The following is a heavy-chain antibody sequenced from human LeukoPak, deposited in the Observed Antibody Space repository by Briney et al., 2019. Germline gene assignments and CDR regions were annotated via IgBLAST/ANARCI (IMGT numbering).Heavy chain of an antibody. J-gene: IGHJ4*02. CDR1: GFTVSSNY. CDR2: IYSGGST. V-gene: IGHV3-53*01. Sequence: PGGSLRLSSAASGFTVSSNYMSWVRRAPGKGLEWVSVIYSGGSTYYADSVKGRFTISRDNSKNTLYLQMNSLRAEDTAVYYCARLGPGQQLVSWGQGTLVTVSS. CDR3: ARLGPGQQLVS. D-gene: IGHD6-13*01.